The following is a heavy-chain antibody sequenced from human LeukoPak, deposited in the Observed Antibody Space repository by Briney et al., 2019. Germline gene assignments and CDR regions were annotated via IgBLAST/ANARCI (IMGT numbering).Heavy chain of an antibody. J-gene: IGHJ4*02. CDR2: IYTSGST. CDR1: GDSITRNSHY. D-gene: IGHD6-13*01. CDR3: ARDLAAAGTRFDY. V-gene: IGHV4-4*07. Sequence: PSETLSLTCSVSGDSITRNSHYWSWIRQPAGKGLEWIGRIYTSGSTNYNPSLKSRVTMSVDTSKNQFSLKLSSVTAADTAVYYCARDLAAAGTRFDYWGQGTLVTVSS.